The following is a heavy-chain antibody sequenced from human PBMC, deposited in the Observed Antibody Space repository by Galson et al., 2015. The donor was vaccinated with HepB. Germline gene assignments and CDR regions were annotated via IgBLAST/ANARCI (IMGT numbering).Heavy chain of an antibody. Sequence: SLRLSCAASGFTFSSYGMHWVRQAPGKGLEWVAVISYDGSNKYYADSVKGRFTISRDNSKNTLYLQMNSLRAEDTAVYYCANEYHGYSGYYYYMDVWGKGTTVTVSS. D-gene: IGHD5-12*01. CDR1: GFTFSSYG. V-gene: IGHV3-30*18. CDR2: ISYDGSNK. CDR3: ANEYHGYSGYYYYMDV. J-gene: IGHJ6*03.